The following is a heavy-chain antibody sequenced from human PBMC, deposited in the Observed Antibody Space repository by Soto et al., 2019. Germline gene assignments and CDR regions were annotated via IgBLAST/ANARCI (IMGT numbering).Heavy chain of an antibody. CDR1: GFTFGDYG. Sequence: GGSLRLSCAASGFTFGDYGMSWVHQAPGKGLEWVSGINWNGGSTGYADSVKGRFTISRDNAKNSLYLQMNSLRAEDTALYYCARDPNYYDFWSGYYFDYWGQGTLVTVSS. J-gene: IGHJ4*02. CDR3: ARDPNYYDFWSGYYFDY. CDR2: INWNGGST. V-gene: IGHV3-20*04. D-gene: IGHD3-3*01.